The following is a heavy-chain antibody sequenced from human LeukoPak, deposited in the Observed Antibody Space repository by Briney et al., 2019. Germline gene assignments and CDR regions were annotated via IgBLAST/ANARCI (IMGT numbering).Heavy chain of an antibody. D-gene: IGHD6-19*01. CDR1: GFTFSSYA. CDR2: ISGSGGST. J-gene: IGHJ4*02. V-gene: IGHV3-23*01. CDR3: AQQAIAVAGIPSFDY. Sequence: GGSLRLSCAASGFTFSSYAMSWVRQAPGKGLEWVSAISGSGGSTYYADSVKGRFTISRDNSKNTLYLQMNSPRAEDTAVYYCAQQAIAVAGIPSFDYWGQGTLVTVSS.